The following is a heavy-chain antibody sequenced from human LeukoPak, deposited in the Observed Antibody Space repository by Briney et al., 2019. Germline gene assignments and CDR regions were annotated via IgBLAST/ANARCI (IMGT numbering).Heavy chain of an antibody. Sequence: ASVKVSCKASGYTFTGYYMHWVRQAPGQGLEWVGIINIPSGGSTSYGQKFQGRVTMTRDTSTSTVYMELSSLRSEDTAVYYCTRGDSSGFLSTDYWGQGTLVTVSS. CDR2: INIPSGGST. V-gene: IGHV1-46*01. D-gene: IGHD3-22*01. CDR3: TRGDSSGFLSTDY. J-gene: IGHJ4*02. CDR1: GYTFTGYY.